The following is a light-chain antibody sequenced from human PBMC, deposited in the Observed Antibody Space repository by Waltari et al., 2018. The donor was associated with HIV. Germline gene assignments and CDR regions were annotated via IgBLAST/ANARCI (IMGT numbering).Light chain of an antibody. V-gene: IGKV4-1*01. J-gene: IGKJ1*01. CDR2: WAS. CDR1: QSVLYSSNNKNY. Sequence: DIVMTQSPDSLAVSLGERTTINCKSSQSVLYSSNNKNYLVGYQQRPGQPPKLLIYWASTRESGVPDRVSGSGSGTDFTLTISSLQAEDVAVYYCQQYYNLPWTFGQGTKVEIK. CDR3: QQYYNLPWT.